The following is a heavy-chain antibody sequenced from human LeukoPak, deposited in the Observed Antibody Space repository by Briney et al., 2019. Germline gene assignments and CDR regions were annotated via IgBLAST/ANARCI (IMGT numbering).Heavy chain of an antibody. V-gene: IGHV3-33*06. CDR1: GFTFSSYG. CDR2: IWYDENNL. J-gene: IGHJ4*02. D-gene: IGHD6-6*01. Sequence: PGGSLRLSCAASGFTFSSYGMHWVRQAPGKGLEWVAVIWYDENNLDYADSVKGRFTISRDNSKNTLYLQMNSLRAEDTAVYYRAKDGGSSSPFYFDYWGQGTLVTVSS. CDR3: AKDGGSSSPFYFDY.